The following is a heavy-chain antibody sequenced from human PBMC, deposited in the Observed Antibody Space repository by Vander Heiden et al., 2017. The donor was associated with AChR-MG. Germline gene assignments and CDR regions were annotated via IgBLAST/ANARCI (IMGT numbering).Heavy chain of an antibody. J-gene: IGHJ3*02. D-gene: IGHD4-17*01. V-gene: IGHV3-9*01. CDR3: AKDIGPNDYGLNPFDI. Sequence: EVQLVESGGGLVQQGRSMILFCTASAFTFDAYAMHWVRQAPGKGLEWVSGSSWNSGSRGYAESVKGRFTISRDNAKNSLYLQMNSLRAEDTALYYCAKDIGPNDYGLNPFDIWGQGTMVTVSS. CDR1: AFTFDAYA. CDR2: SSWNSGSR.